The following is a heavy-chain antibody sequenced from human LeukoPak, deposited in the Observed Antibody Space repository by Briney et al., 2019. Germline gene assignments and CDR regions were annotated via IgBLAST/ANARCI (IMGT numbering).Heavy chain of an antibody. CDR1: GGTFSSYA. CDR2: IIPIFGTA. V-gene: IGHV1-69*13. D-gene: IGHD5-18*01. J-gene: IGHJ4*02. CDR3: AREGSGYSWFDY. Sequence: EASVKVSCKASGGTFSSYAISWVRQAPGQGLEWMGGIIPIFGTANYAQKFQGRVTITADESTSTAYMELSSLRSEDTAVYYCAREGSGYSWFDYWGQGTLVTVSS.